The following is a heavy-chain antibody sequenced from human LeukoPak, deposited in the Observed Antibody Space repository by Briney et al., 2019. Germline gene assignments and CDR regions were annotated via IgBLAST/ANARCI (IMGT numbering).Heavy chain of an antibody. CDR1: GFTFNSYA. V-gene: IGHV3-23*01. CDR3: AKDVTMTPYYFDY. J-gene: IGHJ4*02. Sequence: SGGSLRLFCAASGFTFNSYAMNWVRQAPGKGLEWVSAISGSGGGTYYADSVKGRFTISRDNAKNTLYLQMNSLRAEDTAVYHCAKDVTMTPYYFDYWGQGTLVTVSS. D-gene: IGHD3-3*01. CDR2: ISGSGGGT.